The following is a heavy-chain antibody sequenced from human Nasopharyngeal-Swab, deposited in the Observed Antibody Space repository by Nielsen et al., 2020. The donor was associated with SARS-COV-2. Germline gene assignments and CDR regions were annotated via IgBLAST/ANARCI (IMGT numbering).Heavy chain of an antibody. D-gene: IGHD6-13*01. CDR2: IFYSGST. J-gene: IGHJ4*02. V-gene: IGHV4-39*07. Sequence: SETLSLTCSVPGGSIRSSSYYWGWIRQPPGKGLEWIGSIFYSGSTYYNPSLKSRVTMSVDTSKNQFSLKLSSVTAADTAVYYCARDLSSSWPNFDYWGQGTLVTVSS. CDR3: ARDLSSSWPNFDY. CDR1: GGSIRSSSYY.